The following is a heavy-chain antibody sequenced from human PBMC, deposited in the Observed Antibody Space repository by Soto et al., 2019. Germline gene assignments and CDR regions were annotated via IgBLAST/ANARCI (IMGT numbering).Heavy chain of an antibody. Sequence: SQTLSLTCAISGGSVSRNSGAWNWIRQSPSRGLEWLGRTYYRSKWYTDYALSVKSRITINPETSKNQFSLQLNSVTPEDTAVYYCARGIPDLYYYGMDVWGQGTTVTVSS. D-gene: IGHD2-21*01. CDR1: GGSVSRNSGA. J-gene: IGHJ6*02. CDR2: TYYRSKWYT. V-gene: IGHV6-1*01. CDR3: ARGIPDLYYYGMDV.